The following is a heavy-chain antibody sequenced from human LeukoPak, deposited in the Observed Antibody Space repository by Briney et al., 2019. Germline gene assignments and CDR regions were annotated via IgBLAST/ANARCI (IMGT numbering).Heavy chain of an antibody. Sequence: GPVKVSCKASGYSFVGYGITWVRQAPGQGLEWMGWFNPENGNTNYAQKVQGRVTMTADTSTSTSYMELRSLRSDDTAVYYCAREHRSSWDQFDYRGQGTLVTVSS. D-gene: IGHD6-13*01. J-gene: IGHJ4*02. V-gene: IGHV1-18*01. CDR2: FNPENGNT. CDR3: AREHRSSWDQFDY. CDR1: GYSFVGYG.